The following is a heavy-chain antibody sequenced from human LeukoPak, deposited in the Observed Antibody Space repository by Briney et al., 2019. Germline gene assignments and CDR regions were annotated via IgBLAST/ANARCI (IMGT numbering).Heavy chain of an antibody. CDR3: ARRNFFDSSGPRYYFDY. J-gene: IGHJ4*02. Sequence: SETLSLTCTVSGGSLSSYYWSWIRQPPGKGLEWIGSIYYSGSTYYNPSLKSRVTISVDTSKNQFSLKLSSVTAADTAVYYCARRNFFDSSGPRYYFDYWGQGTLVTVSS. CDR2: IYYSGST. D-gene: IGHD3-22*01. V-gene: IGHV4-39*01. CDR1: GGSLSSYY.